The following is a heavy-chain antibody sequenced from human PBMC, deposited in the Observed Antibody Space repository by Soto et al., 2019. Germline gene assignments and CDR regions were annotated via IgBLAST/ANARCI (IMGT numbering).Heavy chain of an antibody. CDR2: INSDGST. J-gene: IGHJ4*02. CDR3: ARGFDN. CDR1: GGSFSGYF. V-gene: IGHV4-34*01. Sequence: QVQLQQWGAGLLKPSETLSLTCAVYGGSFSGYFWSWIRQPPGKGLEWIGEINSDGSTNYNPSLKSRATISLETFKKQVSLRLTSVTAADTAVYYCARGFDNWGQGSLVTVSS.